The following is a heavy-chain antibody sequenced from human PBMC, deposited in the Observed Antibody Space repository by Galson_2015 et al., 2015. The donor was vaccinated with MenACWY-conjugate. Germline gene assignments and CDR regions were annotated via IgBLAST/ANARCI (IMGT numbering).Heavy chain of an antibody. J-gene: IGHJ4*02. D-gene: IGHD6-13*01. CDR3: ARDPIGRHDSSSWFWID. V-gene: IGHV1-18*01. CDR2: ISTYNGNA. CDR1: GSTFTNFG. Sequence: SVKVSCKAAGSTFTNFGITWVRKAPGQGLEWMGWISTYNGNANYAQKVRDRVMMTTDTSTNTVHMELKSLTSDDTAVYFCARDPIGRHDSSSWFWIDWGQGTPVTVSS.